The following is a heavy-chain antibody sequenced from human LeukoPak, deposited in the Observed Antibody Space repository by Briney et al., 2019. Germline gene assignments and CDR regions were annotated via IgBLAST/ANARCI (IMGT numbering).Heavy chain of an antibody. D-gene: IGHD3-22*01. Sequence: GGSLRLSCAASGFTFSSYWMHWVRQAPGKGLVWVSRIKTDGSTTEYVDAVKGRFTISRDNAKNTLYLQMNSLRAEDTALYYCVRVPYYYDSSGYYYYYYYMDVWGKGTTVTVSS. CDR3: VRVPYYYDSSGYYYYYYYMDV. CDR1: GFTFSSYW. J-gene: IGHJ6*03. CDR2: IKTDGSTT. V-gene: IGHV3-74*01.